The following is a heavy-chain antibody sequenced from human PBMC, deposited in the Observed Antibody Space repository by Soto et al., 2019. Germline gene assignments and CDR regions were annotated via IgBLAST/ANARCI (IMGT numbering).Heavy chain of an antibody. CDR3: AKGHSDYQGDYNYYGMDV. D-gene: IGHD4-4*01. CDR2: ISDNGGST. V-gene: IGHV3-23*01. Sequence: GGSLRLSCAASGFTFSIYAMSWVRQAPGEGLEWVSAISDNGGSTYYADSVKGRFTISRDNSKKTVYLQLNGLRAEDTAIYYCAKGHSDYQGDYNYYGMDVWGQGTTVTVSS. J-gene: IGHJ6*02. CDR1: GFTFSIYA.